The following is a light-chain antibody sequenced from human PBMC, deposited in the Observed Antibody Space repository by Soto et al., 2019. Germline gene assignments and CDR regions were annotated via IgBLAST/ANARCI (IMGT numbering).Light chain of an antibody. CDR3: MQALQTPIT. J-gene: IGKJ5*01. CDR1: QSFLHSNGYNY. Sequence: DIVMTQSPLSLPVTPGEPASISCRSSQSFLHSNGYNYLDWYLQKPGQSPQLLIYLGSNRASGVPDRFSGSGSGTDFTLKISRVEAEDVGVYYCMQALQTPITFGQGTRLEL. CDR2: LGS. V-gene: IGKV2-28*01.